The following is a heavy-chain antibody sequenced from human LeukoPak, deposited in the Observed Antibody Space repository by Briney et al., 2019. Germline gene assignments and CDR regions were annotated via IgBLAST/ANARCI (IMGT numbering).Heavy chain of an antibody. J-gene: IGHJ4*02. CDR3: ARDGNNWNGYYLDY. D-gene: IGHD1-1*01. V-gene: IGHV3-30-3*01. Sequence: PGRSLRLSCAASGFTFRNYAIHWVRQARGKGLEWVAVISYDGNNKYYADSVKGRFTNSRDNSKNTLYLQMNSLRAEDTAVYYCARDGNNWNGYYLDYWGQGTLVTVSS. CDR1: GFTFRNYA. CDR2: ISYDGNNK.